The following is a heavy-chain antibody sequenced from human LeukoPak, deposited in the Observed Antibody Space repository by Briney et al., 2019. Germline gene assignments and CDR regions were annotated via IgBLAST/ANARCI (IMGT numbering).Heavy chain of an antibody. CDR2: IIPIFGTA. CDR1: GYTFTSYG. V-gene: IGHV1-69*06. Sequence: ASVKVSCKASGYTFTSYGISWVRQAPGQGLEWMGGIIPIFGTANYAQKFQGRVTITADKSTSTAYMELSSLRSEDTAVYYCARRSPTVTSYFDYWGQGTLVTVSS. D-gene: IGHD4-11*01. J-gene: IGHJ4*02. CDR3: ARRSPTVTSYFDY.